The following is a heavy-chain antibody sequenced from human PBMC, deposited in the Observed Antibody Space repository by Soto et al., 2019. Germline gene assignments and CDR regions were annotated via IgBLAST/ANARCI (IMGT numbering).Heavy chain of an antibody. CDR1: GYTFTGYN. J-gene: IGHJ4*02. Sequence: QVQLVQSGAEVKKPGASVKVSCKASGYTFTGYNMHWVRQAPGQGLEWMGRINPTSGGTNYAQKFQGSVTVTSDTSISTAYMELNRLRSDDTAVYYCARESEWLAHDYWGQGTLVTVSS. CDR2: INPTSGGT. D-gene: IGHD6-19*01. V-gene: IGHV1-2*06. CDR3: ARESEWLAHDY.